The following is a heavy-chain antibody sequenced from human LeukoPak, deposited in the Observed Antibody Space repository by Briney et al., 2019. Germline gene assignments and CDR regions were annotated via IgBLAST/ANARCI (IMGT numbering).Heavy chain of an antibody. CDR1: GYTFITYG. V-gene: IGHV1-18*01. CDR3: ARAAVPAAPISAPDY. CDR2: IYTYNGNT. J-gene: IGHJ4*02. D-gene: IGHD6-13*01. Sequence: GASVKVSCKASGYTFITYGISWVRQAPGQGLEWMGWIYTYNGNTKYARTLQGRVSVTTDTSTSTAYMELRSLRSDDTAVYYCARAAVPAAPISAPDYWGQGTLVTVSS.